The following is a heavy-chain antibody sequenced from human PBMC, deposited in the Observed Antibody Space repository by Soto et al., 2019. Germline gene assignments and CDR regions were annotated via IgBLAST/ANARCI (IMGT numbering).Heavy chain of an antibody. Sequence: SVKVSCKASGFTFTSSAIQWVRQARGQRLEWIGWIVVGSGNTNYAQKFQERVTITRDMSTRTAYMELSSLRSEDTAVYYCAADGHSGSPQVYYWGQGTQVTVSS. CDR3: AADGHSGSPQVYY. J-gene: IGHJ4*02. CDR1: GFTFTSSA. V-gene: IGHV1-58*02. D-gene: IGHD1-26*01. CDR2: IVVGSGNT.